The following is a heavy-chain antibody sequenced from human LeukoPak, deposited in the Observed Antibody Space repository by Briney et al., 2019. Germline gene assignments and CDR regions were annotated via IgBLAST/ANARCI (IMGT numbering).Heavy chain of an antibody. J-gene: IGHJ4*02. D-gene: IGHD5-18*01. CDR1: GGSVTSGGYY. CDR2: VYYTGST. Sequence: PSETLSLTCTVSGGSVTSGGYYWSWIRQHPGKGLEWIGYVYYTGSTYYNPSLKSRVTISPDTSKNQFSLKLSSVTAADTAVYYCARRYSYGSPFDYWGQGTLVTVSS. V-gene: IGHV4-31*03. CDR3: ARRYSYGSPFDY.